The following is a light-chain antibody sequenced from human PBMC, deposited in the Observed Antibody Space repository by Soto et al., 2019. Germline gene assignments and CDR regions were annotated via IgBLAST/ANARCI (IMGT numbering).Light chain of an antibody. J-gene: IGKJ2*01. CDR3: QQYNDWPRGYT. CDR1: QSVSSN. V-gene: IGKV3-15*01. CDR2: GAS. Sequence: EIVTTQSPATLSVSPGERATLSCRASQSVSSNLAWYQQKPGQAPRLLFYGASTRATGIPVRFSASGSGTEFTLTISSLQSEDFAVYYCQQYNDWPRGYTFGQGTKLEIK.